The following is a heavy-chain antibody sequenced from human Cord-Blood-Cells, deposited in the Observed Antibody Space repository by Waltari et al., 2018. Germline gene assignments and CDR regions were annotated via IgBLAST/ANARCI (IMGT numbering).Heavy chain of an antibody. CDR2: INPNRGGT. V-gene: IGHV1-2*02. J-gene: IGHJ4*02. CDR1: GYTFTGYY. D-gene: IGHD1-26*01. Sequence: QVQLVQSGAEVKKPGASVKVSCKASGYTFTGYYMHWVRQAPGQGLEWMRWINPNRGGTNYAQKFQGRVTMTRDTSISTAYMELSRLRSDDTAVYYCAREISAGSPNFDYWGQGTLVTVSS. CDR3: AREISAGSPNFDY.